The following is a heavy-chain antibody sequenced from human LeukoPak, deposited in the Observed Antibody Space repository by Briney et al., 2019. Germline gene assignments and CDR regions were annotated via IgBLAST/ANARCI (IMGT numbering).Heavy chain of an antibody. D-gene: IGHD2-2*01. CDR2: IKSKTEGGTI. Sequence: GGSLRLSCVASGFIFSKAWMSWVRQAPGKGLEWVDRIKSKTEGGTIDYDAAVKGRFTISRDDSKNTLYLQMNSLKTEDTAVYYCTTGYAPFFDYWGQGTLVTVSS. CDR1: GFIFSKAW. J-gene: IGHJ4*02. V-gene: IGHV3-15*01. CDR3: TTGYAPFFDY.